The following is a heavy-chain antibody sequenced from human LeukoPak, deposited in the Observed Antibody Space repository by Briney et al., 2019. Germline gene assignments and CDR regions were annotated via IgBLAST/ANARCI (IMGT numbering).Heavy chain of an antibody. Sequence: ASVKVSCKASGYTFIGYYMHWVRQAPGQGLEWMGWVNPNSGGTNYAQKFQGRVTMTRDTSISTAYMELSRLRTDDTAVYYCARSPHEFYYDSSGYFVYWGQGTLVTVSS. V-gene: IGHV1-2*02. D-gene: IGHD3-22*01. CDR3: ARSPHEFYYDSSGYFVY. CDR2: VNPNSGGT. CDR1: GYTFIGYY. J-gene: IGHJ4*02.